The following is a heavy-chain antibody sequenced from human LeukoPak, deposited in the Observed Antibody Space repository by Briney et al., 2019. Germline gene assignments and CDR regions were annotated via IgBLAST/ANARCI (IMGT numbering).Heavy chain of an antibody. CDR1: GFTVSSNY. CDR2: IYSGGST. Sequence: PGGSLRLSCAASGFTVSSNYMSWVRQAPGKGLEWVSVIYSGGSTYYADSVKGRFTISRANSKNTLYLQMNSLRAEDTAVYYCARDYGGGLFDYWGQGALVTVSS. J-gene: IGHJ4*02. D-gene: IGHD3-10*01. V-gene: IGHV3-53*01. CDR3: ARDYGGGLFDY.